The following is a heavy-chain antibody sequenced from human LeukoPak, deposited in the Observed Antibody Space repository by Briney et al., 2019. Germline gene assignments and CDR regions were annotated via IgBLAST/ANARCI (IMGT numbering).Heavy chain of an antibody. V-gene: IGHV4-59*01. CDR2: IYYSGST. Sequence: SSETLSLTCTVSGGSISSYYWSWIRQPPGKGLEWIGYIYYSGSTNYNPSLKSRVTISVDTSKNQFSLKLTSVTAADTAVYYCARGTQVRRSGIDYWGQGTLVTVSS. CDR3: ARGTQVRRSGIDY. J-gene: IGHJ4*02. CDR1: GGSISSYY. D-gene: IGHD1-26*01.